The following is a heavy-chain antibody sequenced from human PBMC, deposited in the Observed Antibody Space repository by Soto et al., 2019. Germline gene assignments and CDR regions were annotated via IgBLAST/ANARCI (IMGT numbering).Heavy chain of an antibody. CDR3: ARHRDDFWSGYYGNWFDP. CDR1: GGSISSYY. Sequence: PSETLSLTCTVSGGSISSYYWSWIRQPPGKGLEWIGYIYHSGSTNYNPSLKSRVTISVDTSKNQFSLKLSSVTAADTAVYYCARHRDDFWSGYYGNWFDPWGQGTLVTVSS. D-gene: IGHD3-3*01. V-gene: IGHV4-59*08. J-gene: IGHJ5*02. CDR2: IYHSGST.